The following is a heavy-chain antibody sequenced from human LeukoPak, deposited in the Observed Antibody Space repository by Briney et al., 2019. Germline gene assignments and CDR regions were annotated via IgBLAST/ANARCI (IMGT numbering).Heavy chain of an antibody. Sequence: PSETLSLTCTVSGGSISSYYWSWIRQPAGKGLEWIGRISTSGSTNYNPSLKSRVIMSVDTSNNQFSLKLSSVTAADTAVYYCARVPHYYDSSGYYYVRAFDIWGQGTMVSVSS. CDR1: GGSISSYY. J-gene: IGHJ3*02. CDR2: ISTSGST. D-gene: IGHD3-22*01. CDR3: ARVPHYYDSSGYYYVRAFDI. V-gene: IGHV4-4*07.